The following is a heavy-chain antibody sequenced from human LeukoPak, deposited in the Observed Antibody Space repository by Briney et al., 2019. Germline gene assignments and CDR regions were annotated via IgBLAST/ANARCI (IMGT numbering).Heavy chain of an antibody. V-gene: IGHV3-48*03. CDR1: GITFSNYE. CDR2: IGTTGSTV. J-gene: IGHJ4*02. Sequence: QPGGSLRLSCAASGITFSNYEMNWVRQAPGKGLEWLSFIGTTGSTVYYADSVKGRFTISRDNAKSSLSLQMNSLRAEDTAVYYCAKLSFAGDYSTVFDYWGQGTLVTVSS. CDR3: AKLSFAGDYSTVFDY. D-gene: IGHD4-17*01.